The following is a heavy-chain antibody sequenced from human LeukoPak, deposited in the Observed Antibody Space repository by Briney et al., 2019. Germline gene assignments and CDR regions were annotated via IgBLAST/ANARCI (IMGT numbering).Heavy chain of an antibody. CDR2: ISYDGSNK. V-gene: IGHV3-30*18. J-gene: IGHJ4*02. Sequence: TGGFLRLSCAASGFTFSSYGMHWVRQAPGKGLEWVAVISYDGSNKYYADSVKGRFTISRDNSKNTLYLQMNSLRAEDTAVYYCAKDLQYYYDSSGIDYWGQGTLVTVSS. CDR1: GFTFSSYG. D-gene: IGHD3-22*01. CDR3: AKDLQYYYDSSGIDY.